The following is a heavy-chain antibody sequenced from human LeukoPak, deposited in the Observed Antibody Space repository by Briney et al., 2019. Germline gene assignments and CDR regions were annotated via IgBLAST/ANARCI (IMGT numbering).Heavy chain of an antibody. CDR1: GFIFADHA. J-gene: IGHJ4*02. D-gene: IGHD3-10*01. CDR2: INWNSGSL. CDR3: ARDFNMGLAPELDY. Sequence: GGSLRLSCAASGFIFADHAMHWVRQVPGKGLEWVSGINWNSGSLGYADSVKGRFTISRDNAKNSLHLQVNNLRAEDTALYFCARDFNMGLAPELDYWGQGTLVTVSS. V-gene: IGHV3-9*01.